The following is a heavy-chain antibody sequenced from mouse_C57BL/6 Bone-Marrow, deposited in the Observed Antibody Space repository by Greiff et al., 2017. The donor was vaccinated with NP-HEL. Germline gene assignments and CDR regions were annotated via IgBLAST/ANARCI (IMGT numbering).Heavy chain of an antibody. D-gene: IGHD2-4*01. CDR3: ARGIYYDYDEGY. V-gene: IGHV1-81*01. CDR1: GYTFTSYG. CDR2: IYPRSGNT. J-gene: IGHJ2*01. Sequence: QVQLQQSGAELARPGASVKLSCKASGYTFTSYGISWVKQRTGQGLEWIGEIYPRSGNTYYNEKFKGKATLTADKSSSTAYMELRSLTSEDSAVYFCARGIYYDYDEGYWGQGTTLTVSS.